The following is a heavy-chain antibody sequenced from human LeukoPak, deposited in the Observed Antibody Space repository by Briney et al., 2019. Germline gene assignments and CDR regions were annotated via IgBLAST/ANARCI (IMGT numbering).Heavy chain of an antibody. CDR3: ARDNPVVWLQD. CDR2: ISSSSSYI. D-gene: IGHD3-22*01. CDR1: GFTFSSYS. V-gene: IGHV3-21*01. Sequence: GGSLGLSCAASGFTFSSYSMNWVRQAPGKGLEWVSSISSSSSYIYYADSVKGRFTISRDNAKNSLYLQMNSLRAEDTAVYYCARDNPVVWLQDWGQGTLVTVSS. J-gene: IGHJ4*02.